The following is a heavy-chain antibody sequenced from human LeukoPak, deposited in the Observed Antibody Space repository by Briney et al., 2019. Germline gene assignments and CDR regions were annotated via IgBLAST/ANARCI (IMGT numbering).Heavy chain of an antibody. J-gene: IGHJ3*02. CDR3: ATSGCSGGSCYSFFPTDEDAFDI. CDR2: TYTSGST. CDR1: GGSISSYY. Sequence: SETLSLTCTVSGGSISSYYWSWIRQPAGKGLEWIGRTYTSGSTNYNPSLKSRVTMSVDTSKNQFSLKLSSVTAADTAVYYCATSGCSGGSCYSFFPTDEDAFDIWGQGTMVTVSS. D-gene: IGHD2-15*01. V-gene: IGHV4-4*07.